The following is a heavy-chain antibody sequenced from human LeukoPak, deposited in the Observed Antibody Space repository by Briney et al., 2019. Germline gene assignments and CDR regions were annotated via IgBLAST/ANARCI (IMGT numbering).Heavy chain of an antibody. CDR1: GFTLKNYW. V-gene: IGHV3-7*01. Sequence: GGSLRLSCTASGFTLKNYWMSWVRQAPGKGLEWVANIKEDGSGKNYVDSVKGRFTISRDNAKNSVYLQMNSLRAEDTAVYYCARDGVDGPLLYWGQGTLVTVSS. J-gene: IGHJ4*02. CDR3: ARDGVDGPLLY. D-gene: IGHD2-15*01. CDR2: IKEDGSGK.